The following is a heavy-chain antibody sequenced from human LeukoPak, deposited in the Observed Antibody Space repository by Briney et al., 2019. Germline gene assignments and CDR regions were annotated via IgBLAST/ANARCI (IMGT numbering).Heavy chain of an antibody. CDR1: GGSISSYY. CDR2: IYYSGST. V-gene: IGHV4-59*01. Sequence: SETLSLTCTVSGGSISSYYWSWIRQPPGKGLEWIGYIYYSGSTNYNPSLKSRVTISVDTSKNQFSLKLSSVTAADTAVYYCARGSLWSGYSNWFDPWGQGTLVTVSS. J-gene: IGHJ5*02. CDR3: ARGSLWSGYSNWFDP. D-gene: IGHD3-3*01.